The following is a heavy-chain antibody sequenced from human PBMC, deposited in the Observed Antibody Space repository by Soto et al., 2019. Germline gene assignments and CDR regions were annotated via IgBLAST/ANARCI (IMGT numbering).Heavy chain of an antibody. CDR2: IWSDGSKQ. J-gene: IGHJ4*02. D-gene: IGHD3-10*01. Sequence: QVQLVESGGGVVQPGTSLRLSCAASGFTFSSYGFHWVRQAPGKGLEWVADIWSDGSKQYYADPVKGRFTISRDDSKNTLYLQMNSLAADDTAVYCCARDLSYGSGSDWGQGTLVTGSS. CDR3: ARDLSYGSGSD. V-gene: IGHV3-33*01. CDR1: GFTFSSYG.